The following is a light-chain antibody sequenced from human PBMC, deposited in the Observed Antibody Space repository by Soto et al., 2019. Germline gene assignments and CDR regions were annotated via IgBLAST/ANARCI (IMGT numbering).Light chain of an antibody. V-gene: IGLV2-18*02. CDR3: SSYTTTSSVI. Sequence: QSVLTQPPSVSGSPGQSVTIPCTGTSSDIGIYNRVSWYRQSPGTAPRLLIYEVSHRPSGVPGRFSGSKSGSTASLTISGLRPEDEADYYCSSYTTTSSVIFGGGTKLTVL. J-gene: IGLJ2*01. CDR1: SSDIGIYNR. CDR2: EVS.